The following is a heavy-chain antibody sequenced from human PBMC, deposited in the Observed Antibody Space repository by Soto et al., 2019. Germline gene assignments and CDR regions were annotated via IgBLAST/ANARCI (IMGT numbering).Heavy chain of an antibody. Sequence: SETLSLTCTVSGDSISSYYWTWVRQPPGKGLEYIGYIYYSGRTYYNPSLKSRVTISVDTSKNQFSLKLSSVTAADTAVYYCARGHLGITTTGTWYDFDYWGQGTLVTVSS. J-gene: IGHJ4*02. CDR1: GDSISSYY. V-gene: IGHV4-59*01. D-gene: IGHD2-15*01. CDR3: ARGHLGITTTGTWYDFDY. CDR2: IYYSGRT.